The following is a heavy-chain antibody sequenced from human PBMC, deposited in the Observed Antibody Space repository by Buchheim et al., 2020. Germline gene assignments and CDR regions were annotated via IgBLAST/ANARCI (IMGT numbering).Heavy chain of an antibody. CDR1: GFTFSSYG. V-gene: IGHV3-30*02. Sequence: QVQLVESGGGVVQPGRSLRLSCAASGFTFSSYGMHWVRQAPGKGLEWVAFIRFDGSNTYYADSAKGRFTISRDNSKNTLYLQMNSLRAEDTAVYCCAKVDKGAMGPDYWGQGTL. CDR2: IRFDGSNT. CDR3: AKVDKGAMGPDY. J-gene: IGHJ4*02. D-gene: IGHD5-12*01.